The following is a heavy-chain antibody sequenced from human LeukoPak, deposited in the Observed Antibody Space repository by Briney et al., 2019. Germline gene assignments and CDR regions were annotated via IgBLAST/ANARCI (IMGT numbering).Heavy chain of an antibody. J-gene: IGHJ4*02. CDR1: GFTFSGYG. V-gene: IGHV3-30*02. CDR3: AKGIVATLFDY. Sequence: TGGSLRLSCAASGFTFSGYGMHWVRQAPGKGLEWVAVIWYDGSNIYYADSVKGRFTISRDNSKNTPYLQMNSLRAEDTAVYYCAKGIVATLFDYWGQGTLVTVSS. D-gene: IGHD5-12*01. CDR2: IWYDGSNI.